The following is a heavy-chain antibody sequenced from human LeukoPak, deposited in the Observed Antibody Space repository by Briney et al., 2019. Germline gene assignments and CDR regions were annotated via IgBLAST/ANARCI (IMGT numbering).Heavy chain of an antibody. Sequence: SETLSLTCTVSGGSISSHYWSWIRQPPGKGLEWIGYIYYSGSTNYNPSLKSRVTISVDTSKNQFSLKLSSVTAADTAVYYCARLIGYSYGYGAFDIWGQGTMVTVSS. V-gene: IGHV4-59*11. CDR2: IYYSGST. CDR3: ARLIGYSYGYGAFDI. J-gene: IGHJ3*02. CDR1: GGSISSHY. D-gene: IGHD5-18*01.